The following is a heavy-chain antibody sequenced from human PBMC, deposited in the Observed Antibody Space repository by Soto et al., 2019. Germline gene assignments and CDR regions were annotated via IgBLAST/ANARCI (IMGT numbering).Heavy chain of an antibody. V-gene: IGHV3-21*01. Sequence: PGGSLRLSCAASGFTFGSYGINSVRQAPGKGLEWVSSISSSSSYIYYADSVRGRFTISRDNAKNSLYLQMNSLRAEDTAVYYYARFYYDSSGYLPSPYYYYYGMDVWGQGTTVTVSS. J-gene: IGHJ6*02. D-gene: IGHD3-22*01. CDR1: GFTFGSYG. CDR3: ARFYYDSSGYLPSPYYYYYGMDV. CDR2: ISSSSSYI.